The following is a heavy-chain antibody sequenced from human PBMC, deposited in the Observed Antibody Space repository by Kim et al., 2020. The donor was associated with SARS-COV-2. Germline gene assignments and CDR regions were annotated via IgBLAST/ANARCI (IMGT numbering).Heavy chain of an antibody. D-gene: IGHD2-21*01. CDR1: GASISRYY. CDR2: VYNSGRT. Sequence: SETLSLTCTVSGASISRYYWSWIRQPPGKGLEWIAYVYNSGRTNYNPSLRTRVTISIDTPNNQFPLQLSPVTAADTAAHFFPRGEDSPAPQTFDIWAPG. V-gene: IGHV4-4*08. CDR3: PRGEDSPAPQTFDI. J-gene: IGHJ3*02.